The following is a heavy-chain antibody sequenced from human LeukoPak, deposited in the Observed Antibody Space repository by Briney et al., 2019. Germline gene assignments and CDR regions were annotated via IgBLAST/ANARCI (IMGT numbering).Heavy chain of an antibody. V-gene: IGHV3-7*01. CDR3: ARRAPGYCITTSCPDTYYYYYYMDV. D-gene: IGHD2-2*01. J-gene: IGHJ6*03. CDR1: GFAFSSSW. Sequence: GGALRLSCAASGFAFSSSWMSWVRQAPGKGLEWGADIKQDGSETYYVDSLKGRFTVSRDNANNSVYLQMNNLSAEDTAVYYCARRAPGYCITTSCPDTYYYYYYMDVWGKGTTVTVSS. CDR2: IKQDGSET.